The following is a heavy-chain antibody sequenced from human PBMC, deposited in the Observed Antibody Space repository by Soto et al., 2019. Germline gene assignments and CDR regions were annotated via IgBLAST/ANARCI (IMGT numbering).Heavy chain of an antibody. CDR3: AHSRAAAGNYYYYYMDV. J-gene: IGHJ6*03. CDR2: IYWDDDK. Sequence: QITLKESGPTLVKPTQTLTLTSTFSGFSLSTSGVGVGWIRQPPGKALEWLALIYWDDDKRYSPSLKSRPTITVDTSKNQVVLTMTNVDPVDTARYYCAHSRAAAGNYYYYYMDVWGKGTTVAVSS. D-gene: IGHD6-13*01. CDR1: GFSLSTSGVG. V-gene: IGHV2-5*02.